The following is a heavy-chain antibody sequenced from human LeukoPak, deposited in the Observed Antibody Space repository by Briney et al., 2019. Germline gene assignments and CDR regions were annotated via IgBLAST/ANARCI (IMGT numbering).Heavy chain of an antibody. CDR2: ICNSGGT. V-gene: IGHV4-4*09. D-gene: IGHD6-19*01. J-gene: IGHJ5*02. Sequence: KSSDTLSLTCTVSGDSISTYYWSWIRQPPGKGLEWIGCICNSGGTNYSSSLKSRVTISVDTSKNQFSLNLSSVTAADTAVYYCAKTGRPNNSGWYRWFDPWGQGTLVTVSS. CDR1: GDSISTYY. CDR3: AKTGRPNNSGWYRWFDP.